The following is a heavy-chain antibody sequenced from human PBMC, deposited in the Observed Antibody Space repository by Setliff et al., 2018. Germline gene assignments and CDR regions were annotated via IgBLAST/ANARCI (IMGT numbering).Heavy chain of an antibody. CDR2: WYTSGIT. CDR1: GGSISGGTYY. CDR3: ARGQNSYHPGSWGPLYDH. Sequence: PSETLSLTCTVSGGSISGGTYYWTWIRQPAGKGLEWIGHWYTSGITNYNPSLKSQVTISVDTSKNQFSLKSSSVTAADTAVFFCARGQNSYHPGSWGPLYDHWGQGTPVTVSS. V-gene: IGHV4-61*09. D-gene: IGHD3-10*01. J-gene: IGHJ4*02.